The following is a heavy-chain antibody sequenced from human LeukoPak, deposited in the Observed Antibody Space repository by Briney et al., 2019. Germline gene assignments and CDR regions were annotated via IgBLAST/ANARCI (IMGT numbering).Heavy chain of an antibody. CDR2: IKKDGSEK. CDR3: ARDLSGVTGYTYGRGIDY. V-gene: IGHV3-7*01. J-gene: IGHJ4*02. D-gene: IGHD5-18*01. Sequence: PGGSLRLSCAASGFTFSSYWMSWVRQAPGKGLESVANIKKDGSEKYYVDSVKGRFTISRDNAKTSLYLQMNSLRAEDTAVYYCARDLSGVTGYTYGRGIDYWGQGTLVTVSS. CDR1: GFTFSSYW.